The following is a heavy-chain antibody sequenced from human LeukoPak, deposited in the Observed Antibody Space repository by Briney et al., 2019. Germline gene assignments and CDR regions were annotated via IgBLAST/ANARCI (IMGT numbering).Heavy chain of an antibody. Sequence: PSETLSLTCTVSGGSINSYYWSWIRQPAGKGLEWIGRIYTSGTTNYNPSLKSRVTMSVDTSKNHFPLQLRPVTAADTAVYYCASTTYDYDTSGHYFLDYWGQGSLVTVSS. J-gene: IGHJ4*02. V-gene: IGHV4-4*07. CDR3: ASTTYDYDTSGHYFLDY. CDR1: GGSINSYY. D-gene: IGHD3-22*01. CDR2: IYTSGTT.